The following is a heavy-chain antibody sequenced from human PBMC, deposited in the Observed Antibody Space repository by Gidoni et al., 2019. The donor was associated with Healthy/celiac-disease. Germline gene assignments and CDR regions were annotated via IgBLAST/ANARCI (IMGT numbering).Heavy chain of an antibody. CDR3: ARERATVTAFDI. V-gene: IGHV3-30-3*01. CDR1: GFTFSSYA. J-gene: IGHJ3*02. Sequence: QVQLVESGGGVVQPGRSLRLSCAASGFTFSSYAMHWVRQAPGKGLEWVAVISYDGSNKYYADSVKGRFTISRDNSKNTLYLQMNSLRAEDTAVYYCARERATVTAFDIWGQGTMVTVSS. D-gene: IGHD4-17*01. CDR2: ISYDGSNK.